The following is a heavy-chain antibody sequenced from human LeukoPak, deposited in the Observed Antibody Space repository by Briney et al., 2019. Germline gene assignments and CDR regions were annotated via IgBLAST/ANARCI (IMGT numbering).Heavy chain of an antibody. J-gene: IGHJ4*02. Sequence: GGSLRLSCVGSGFTFSNYGMHWVRQGPGKGLEWVAFISYDGSNKYDADSVKGRFTISRDNSKKTLYLQMSSLRAEDTAVYFCAKVGGSGGWQVDYWGQGTLVTVSS. D-gene: IGHD6-19*01. CDR3: AKVGGSGGWQVDY. V-gene: IGHV3-30*18. CDR1: GFTFSNYG. CDR2: ISYDGSNK.